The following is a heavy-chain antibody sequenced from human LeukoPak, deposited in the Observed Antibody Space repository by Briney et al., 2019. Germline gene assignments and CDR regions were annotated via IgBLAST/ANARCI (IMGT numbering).Heavy chain of an antibody. D-gene: IGHD4-17*01. J-gene: IGHJ6*02. Sequence: ASVKVSCKVSGYTLTELSMHWVRQAPGKGLEWMGGFDPEDGEAIYAQKFQGRVTMTEDTSTDTAYMELSSLRSEDTAVYYCATKTTVQYYYYGMDVWGQGTTVTVSS. CDR1: GYTLTELS. V-gene: IGHV1-24*01. CDR3: ATKTTVQYYYYGMDV. CDR2: FDPEDGEA.